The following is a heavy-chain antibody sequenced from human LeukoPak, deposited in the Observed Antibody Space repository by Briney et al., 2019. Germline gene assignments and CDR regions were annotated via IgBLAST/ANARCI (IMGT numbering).Heavy chain of an antibody. CDR3: AKVPAMIVVVTTKGATNYGMDV. CDR1: GFTFSSYA. Sequence: GGSLRLSCAASGFTFSSYAMSWVRQAPGKGLEWVSAISGSGGSTYYADSVKGRFTISRDNSKNTLYLQMNSLRAEDTAVYYCAKVPAMIVVVTTKGATNYGMDVWGQGTTVTVSS. J-gene: IGHJ6*02. CDR2: ISGSGGST. D-gene: IGHD3-22*01. V-gene: IGHV3-23*01.